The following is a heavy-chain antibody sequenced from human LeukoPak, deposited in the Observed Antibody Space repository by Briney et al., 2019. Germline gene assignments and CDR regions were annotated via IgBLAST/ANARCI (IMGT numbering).Heavy chain of an antibody. D-gene: IGHD2-2*01. CDR3: ARGRRELKYAPDY. CDR1: GASMRSETHY. CDR2: IYYTAGA. Sequence: VKPSQTLSLTCNVSGASMRSETHYWSWLRQHPGKGPEWIAYIYYTAGAYYNPSLESRVSISLDASKNQFSLKLSSVTAADTAVYYCARGRRELKYAPDYWGQGTLVTVSS. V-gene: IGHV4-31*03. J-gene: IGHJ4*02.